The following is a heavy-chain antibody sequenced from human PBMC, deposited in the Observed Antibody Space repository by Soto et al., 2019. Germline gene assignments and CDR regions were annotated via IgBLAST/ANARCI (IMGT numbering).Heavy chain of an antibody. V-gene: IGHV3-23*01. Sequence: GGSLRLSCAASGFTFSSYAMSWVRQAPGKGLEWVSTISGSGGSTYYADSVKGRFAISRDNSENTLYLQMNSLRAEDTAVYYCAKPRIVGATSDFDYWGQGTLVTVSS. CDR2: ISGSGGST. J-gene: IGHJ4*02. CDR1: GFTFSSYA. CDR3: AKPRIVGATSDFDY. D-gene: IGHD1-26*01.